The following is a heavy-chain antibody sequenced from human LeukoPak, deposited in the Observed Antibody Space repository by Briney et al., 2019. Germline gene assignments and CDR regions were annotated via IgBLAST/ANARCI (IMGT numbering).Heavy chain of an antibody. V-gene: IGHV1-18*01. Sequence: ASVKVSCEASGYTFTSYGISWVRQAPGQGLEWMGWISAYNGNTNYAQKVQGRVTMTTDTSTNTAYMELRSLRSDDTAVYYCARDRRYFDWLFSIRDAFDIWGKGTAVTISS. CDR2: ISAYNGNT. CDR3: ARDRRYFDWLFSIRDAFDI. J-gene: IGHJ3*02. D-gene: IGHD3-9*01. CDR1: GYTFTSYG.